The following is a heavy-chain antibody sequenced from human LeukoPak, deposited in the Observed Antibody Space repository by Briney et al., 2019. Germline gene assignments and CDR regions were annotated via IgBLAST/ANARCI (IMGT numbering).Heavy chain of an antibody. CDR3: ARAPLADKPLDDAFDI. D-gene: IGHD2-15*01. Sequence: SQTLSLTCAISGDSVSSNSAAWNWIRQSPSRGLEWLGRTYYRSKWYNDYAVSVKSRITINPDTSKNQFSLQLNSVTPEDTAVYYCARAPLADKPLDDAFDIWGQGTMVTVSS. J-gene: IGHJ3*02. CDR1: GDSVSSNSAA. V-gene: IGHV6-1*01. CDR2: TYYRSKWYN.